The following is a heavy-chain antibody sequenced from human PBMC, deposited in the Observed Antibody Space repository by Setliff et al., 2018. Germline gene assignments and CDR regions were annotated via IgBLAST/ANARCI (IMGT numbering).Heavy chain of an antibody. CDR2: SIPIFGTA. CDR1: GGTFSSYA. D-gene: IGHD3-3*01. V-gene: IGHV1-69*13. CDR3: ARGLVSLHYDFWSGHYLGGYMDV. Sequence: SVKVSCKASGGTFSSYAISWVRQAPGQGLEWMGGSIPIFGTANYAQKFQGRVTITADESTGTAYMELSSLRSEDTAVYYCARGLVSLHYDFWSGHYLGGYMDVWGKGTTVTVSS. J-gene: IGHJ6*03.